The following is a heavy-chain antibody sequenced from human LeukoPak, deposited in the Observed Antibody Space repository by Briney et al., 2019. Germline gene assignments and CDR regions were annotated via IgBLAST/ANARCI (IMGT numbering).Heavy chain of an antibody. CDR1: GGPINNYY. D-gene: IGHD3-10*01. Sequence: PSQTLSLTCTVSGGPINNYYWSWIRQSPGKGLEWIGYIYYSGSTNYNPSLKSRVTISVDTSKKQSSLKLSSVTAADTAMYYCARQSRYYGSGKGNTWFDPWGQGTLVTVSS. V-gene: IGHV4-59*08. CDR3: ARQSRYYGSGKGNTWFDP. J-gene: IGHJ5*02. CDR2: IYYSGST.